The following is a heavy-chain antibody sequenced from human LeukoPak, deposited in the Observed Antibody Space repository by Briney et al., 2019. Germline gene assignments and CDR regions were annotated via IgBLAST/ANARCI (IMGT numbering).Heavy chain of an antibody. V-gene: IGHV3-7*01. J-gene: IGHJ6*03. D-gene: IGHD2-15*01. CDR1: GFTFNNYW. CDR3: TRDNGYCSGGTCLHYYMDV. CDR2: IHQHGSEK. Sequence: GGSLRLSFAASGFTFNNYWMSWVRQAPGKGLEGVANIHQHGSEKYYVDSVKGRFTISRDNAENSVYLQMNSLRAEDTAVYYCTRDNGYCSGGTCLHYYMDVWGKGTTVTISS.